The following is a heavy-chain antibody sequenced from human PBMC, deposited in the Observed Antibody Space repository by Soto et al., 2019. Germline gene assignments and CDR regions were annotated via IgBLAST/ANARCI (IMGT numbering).Heavy chain of an antibody. Sequence: EVQLVESGGGLVKPGGSLRLSCAASGFTFSSYSMNWVRQAPGKGLEWVSSISSSSSYIYYADSVKGRFTISRDNAKNSLYLQMNSLRAEDTAVYYCARGRDCSGGSCYYLDYWGQGTLVTVSS. J-gene: IGHJ4*02. V-gene: IGHV3-21*01. D-gene: IGHD2-15*01. CDR2: ISSSSSYI. CDR1: GFTFSSYS. CDR3: ARGRDCSGGSCYYLDY.